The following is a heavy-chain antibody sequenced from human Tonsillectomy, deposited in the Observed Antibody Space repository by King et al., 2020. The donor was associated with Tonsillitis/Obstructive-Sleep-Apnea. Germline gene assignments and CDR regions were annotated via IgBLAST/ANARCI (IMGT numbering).Heavy chain of an antibody. J-gene: IGHJ4*02. CDR1: GYTFTDYY. CDR3: ARGPRGYSYGSVDY. CDR2: INPNSGGT. Sequence: VQLVESGAEVKKPGASVKVSCKASGYTFTDYYMHWVRPAPGQGLEWMGWINPNSGGTDSAQKFRGRVTMTRDTSISTAYMELSSLTSDDTAVYYCARGPRGYSYGSVDYWGQGTLVTVSS. V-gene: IGHV1-2*02. D-gene: IGHD5-18*01.